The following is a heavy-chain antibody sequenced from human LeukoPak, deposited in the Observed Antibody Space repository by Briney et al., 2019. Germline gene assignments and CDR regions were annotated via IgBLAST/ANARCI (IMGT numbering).Heavy chain of an antibody. CDR1: GGSISSYY. V-gene: IGHV4-59*01. J-gene: IGHJ3*02. D-gene: IGHD3-3*01. CDR2: IYYSGST. Sequence: SETLSLTFTVPGGSISSYYWRWIPQPPGKGLGWVGYIYYSGSTNYNPSLKSRVTISVDTSKNQFSLKLTSVTAADTAVYYCARGTRDDFWSGSDIWGRGTRVTVSS. CDR3: ARGTRDDFWSGSDI.